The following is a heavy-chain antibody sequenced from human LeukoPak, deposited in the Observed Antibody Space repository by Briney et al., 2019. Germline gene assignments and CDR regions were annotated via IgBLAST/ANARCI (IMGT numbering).Heavy chain of an antibody. D-gene: IGHD3-10*01. CDR3: TTDLWFGELLSSY. Sequence: GGSLRLSCAASGFTFSKAWMSWVRQASGKGLERVGRIKSKSDGGTADSAAPVKGRFTVSREDSKNTLYLQMNSLKTEDTAVYFCTTDLWFGELLSSYWGQGTLVTVSS. V-gene: IGHV3-15*01. J-gene: IGHJ4*02. CDR1: GFTFSKAW. CDR2: IKSKSDGGTA.